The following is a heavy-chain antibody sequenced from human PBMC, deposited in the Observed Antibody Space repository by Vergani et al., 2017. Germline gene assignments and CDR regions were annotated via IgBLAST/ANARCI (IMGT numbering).Heavy chain of an antibody. V-gene: IGHV1-46*03. Sequence: QVQLVQSGAEVGKLGASVKISCNASGYTFTAYYIHWVRQAPEQGLEWVGVISPDGFSTFYAQKFQGRVTITRDTSTSTVYVEVTSLRSDDTAVYYCASEPHQTGFFDYWGQGTLVTVSS. CDR3: ASEPHQTGFFDY. J-gene: IGHJ4*02. D-gene: IGHD3-9*01. CDR1: GYTFTAYY. CDR2: ISPDGFST.